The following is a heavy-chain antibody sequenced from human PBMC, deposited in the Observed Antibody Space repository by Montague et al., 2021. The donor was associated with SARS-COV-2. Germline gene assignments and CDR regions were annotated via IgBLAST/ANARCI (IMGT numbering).Heavy chain of an antibody. CDR1: GGSISTYY. CDR3: ARDSFEAPLFFDY. J-gene: IGHJ4*02. D-gene: IGHD3-16*01. Sequence: SDTLSLTCTVSGGSISTYYWNWIRQSPGKGLEWLGYFYYSLNTNYNPSLKGRLTISVDTSENQVSLNLRSVTAADTAVYYCARDSFEAPLFFDYWGQGILVTVSS. V-gene: IGHV4-59*01. CDR2: FYYSLNT.